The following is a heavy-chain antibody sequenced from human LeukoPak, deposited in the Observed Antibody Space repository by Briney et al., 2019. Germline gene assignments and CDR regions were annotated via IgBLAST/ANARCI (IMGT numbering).Heavy chain of an antibody. V-gene: IGHV1-2*02. Sequence: ASVKVSCKASGYTFTGYYMHWVRQAPGQGLEWMGWINPNSGGTNYAQKFQGRVTITRNTSISTAYMELSSLRSEDTAVYYCARSHIGYCSSTSCYAYYYYYMDVWGKGTTVTVSS. CDR1: GYTFTGYY. D-gene: IGHD2-2*01. CDR3: ARSHIGYCSSTSCYAYYYYYMDV. J-gene: IGHJ6*03. CDR2: INPNSGGT.